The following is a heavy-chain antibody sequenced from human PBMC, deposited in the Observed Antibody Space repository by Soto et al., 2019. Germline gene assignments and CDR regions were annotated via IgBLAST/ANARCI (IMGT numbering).Heavy chain of an antibody. CDR3: AKVPGDCSGGRCYYSPIDY. J-gene: IGHJ4*02. CDR2: ISGSGGST. V-gene: IGHV3-23*01. D-gene: IGHD2-15*01. Sequence: EVQLLESGGGLVQPGGSLRLSCAASGFTFSSYAMSWVRQAPGKGLEWVSAISGSGGSTYYADSVKRRFTISRDNSKNTLYLQMNSLRAEDTAVYYCAKVPGDCSGGRCYYSPIDYWGQGTLVTVSS. CDR1: GFTFSSYA.